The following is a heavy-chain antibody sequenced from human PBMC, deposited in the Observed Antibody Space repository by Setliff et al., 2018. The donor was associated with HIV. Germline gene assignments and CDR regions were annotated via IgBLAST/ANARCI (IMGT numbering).Heavy chain of an antibody. D-gene: IGHD6-6*01. Sequence: SVKVSCKAYGGTFSSYAISWVRQAPGQGLEWMGGIIPIFGTANYAQKFQGRVTITADESTSTAYMELSSLRSEDTAVYYCARGPYSSSSYYYGMDVWGQGTTVTVSS. V-gene: IGHV1-69*13. CDR1: GGTFSSYA. CDR3: ARGPYSSSSYYYGMDV. J-gene: IGHJ6*02. CDR2: IIPIFGTA.